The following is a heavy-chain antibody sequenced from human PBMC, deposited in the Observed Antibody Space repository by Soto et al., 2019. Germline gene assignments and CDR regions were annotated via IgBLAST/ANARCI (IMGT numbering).Heavy chain of an antibody. D-gene: IGHD6-13*01. Sequence: SLRLSCAASGFTFSSYGMHWVRQAPGKGLEWVAVISYDGSNKYYADSVKGRFTISRDNSKNTLYLQMNSLRAEDTAVYYCAKARSSSWYGNWFDPWGQGTLVTV. V-gene: IGHV3-30*18. CDR2: ISYDGSNK. J-gene: IGHJ5*02. CDR1: GFTFSSYG. CDR3: AKARSSSWYGNWFDP.